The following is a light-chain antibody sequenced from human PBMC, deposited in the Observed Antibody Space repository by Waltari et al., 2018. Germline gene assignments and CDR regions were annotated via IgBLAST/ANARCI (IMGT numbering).Light chain of an antibody. CDR1: QGIRND. CDR2: AAS. CDR3: LQDYNYPWT. Sequence: AIQVTQAPSSLSASVGDRVTITCRASQGIRNDLGWYQQKPGKAPTLLIYAASSLQSGVPSRFSGLQPEDFETYDCLQDYNYPWTFGQGTKVEIK. V-gene: IGKV1-6*01. J-gene: IGKJ1*01.